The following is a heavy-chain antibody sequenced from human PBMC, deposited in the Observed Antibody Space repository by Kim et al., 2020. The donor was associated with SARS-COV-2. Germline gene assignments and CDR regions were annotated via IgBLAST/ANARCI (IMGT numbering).Heavy chain of an antibody. V-gene: IGHV3-13*01. J-gene: IGHJ6*03. D-gene: IGHD1-7*01. CDR3: ARAKSHELPDYYYYYYMDV. Sequence: GGSLRLSCAASGFTFSSYDMHWVRQATGKGLEWVSAIGTAGDTYYPGSVKGRFTISRENAKNSLYLQMNSLRAGDTAVYYCARAKSHELPDYYYYYYMDVWGKGTTVTVSS. CDR2: IGTAGDT. CDR1: GFTFSSYD.